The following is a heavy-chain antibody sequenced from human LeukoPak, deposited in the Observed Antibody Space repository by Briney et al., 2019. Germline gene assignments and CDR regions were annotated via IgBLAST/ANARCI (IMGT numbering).Heavy chain of an antibody. V-gene: IGHV1-2*02. CDR3: ARDVGSSWYIDY. CDR2: INPNSGGT. Sequence: ASVKVSCKASGYTFTGYYMHWVRQAPGQGLEWMGWINPNSGGTDYAQKFQGRVTMTRDTSISTAYMDLSRLRSDDTAVYYCARDVGSSWYIDYWGQGSLVAVSS. D-gene: IGHD6-13*01. J-gene: IGHJ4*02. CDR1: GYTFTGYY.